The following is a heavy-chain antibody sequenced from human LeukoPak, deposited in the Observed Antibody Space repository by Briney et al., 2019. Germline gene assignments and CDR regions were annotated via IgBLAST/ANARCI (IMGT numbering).Heavy chain of an antibody. V-gene: IGHV1-69*01. D-gene: IGHD6-6*01. CDR1: GGTFSSYA. J-gene: IGHJ6*03. Sequence: GSSVKVSCKASGGTFSSYAISWVRQAPGQGLEWMGGIIPIFGTANYAQKFQGRVTITADESTSTAYMELSSLRSEDTAVYYCARARSTPYEIVAARLDGQSYWYYYMDVWGKGTTVTVSS. CDR3: ARARSTPYEIVAARLDGQSYWYYYMDV. CDR2: IIPIFGTA.